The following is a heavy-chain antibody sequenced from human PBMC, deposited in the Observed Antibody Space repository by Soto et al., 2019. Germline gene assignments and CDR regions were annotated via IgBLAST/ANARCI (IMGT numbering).Heavy chain of an antibody. CDR2: IYYSGST. D-gene: IGHD6-13*01. Sequence: SETLSLTCTVSGGSISSGGYYWSWIRQHPGKGLEWIGYIYYSGSTYYNPSLKSRVTISVDTSKNQFSLKLSSVTAADTAVYYCARAEESGLSSWNYGMDVWGQGTTVTVSS. CDR1: GGSISSGGYY. J-gene: IGHJ6*02. V-gene: IGHV4-31*03. CDR3: ARAEESGLSSWNYGMDV.